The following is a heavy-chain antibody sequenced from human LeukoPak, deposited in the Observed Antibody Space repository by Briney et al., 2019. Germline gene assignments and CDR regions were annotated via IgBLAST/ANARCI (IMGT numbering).Heavy chain of an antibody. J-gene: IGHJ6*03. CDR3: ARAGLYSSSLYYYYMDV. D-gene: IGHD6-6*01. V-gene: IGHV3-30-3*01. CDR2: ISYDGSNK. Sequence: GSLRLSCAASGFTFSSYAMHWVRQAPGKGLEWVAVISYDGSNKYYADSVKGRFTISRDNSKNTLYLQMNSLRAEDTAVYYCARAGLYSSSLYYYYMDVWGKGTTVTVSS. CDR1: GFTFSSYA.